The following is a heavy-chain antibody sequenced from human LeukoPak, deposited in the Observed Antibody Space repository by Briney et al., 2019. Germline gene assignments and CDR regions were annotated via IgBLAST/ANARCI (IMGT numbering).Heavy chain of an antibody. Sequence: GESLKISCKGSRYTFTSYWIAWVRQMPGKGLEWMGLIYPGDSDTRNSPSFQGQVTLSADKSISTAYLQWSSLEASDTGMYYCARLFDSNGPIDYWGQGTLVTVSS. V-gene: IGHV5-51*01. J-gene: IGHJ4*02. CDR1: RYTFTSYW. D-gene: IGHD3-22*01. CDR2: IYPGDSDT. CDR3: ARLFDSNGPIDY.